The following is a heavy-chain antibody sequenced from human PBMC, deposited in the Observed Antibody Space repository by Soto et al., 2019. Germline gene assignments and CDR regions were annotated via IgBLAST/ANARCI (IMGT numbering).Heavy chain of an antibody. CDR1: GYTFTGEP. Sequence: QVHLVQSGAEVKKPGASVKVSCKASGYTFTGEPMHWVRQAPGQCLEWMGWIHAGSGKTTYSQRFQDRVTITRDTSADTAYLALNSLTFEDTAVYYCARGRDWTFDYWGQGTLVTVS. J-gene: IGHJ4*02. V-gene: IGHV1-3*01. CDR3: ARGRDWTFDY. D-gene: IGHD1-1*01. CDR2: IHAGSGKT.